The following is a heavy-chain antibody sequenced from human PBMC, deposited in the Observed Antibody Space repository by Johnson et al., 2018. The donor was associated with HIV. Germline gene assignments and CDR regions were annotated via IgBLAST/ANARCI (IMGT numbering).Heavy chain of an antibody. V-gene: IGHV3-30*03. CDR2: ISYDGSNK. CDR1: GFTFSSYW. CDR3: AGGFSSGYNDAFDI. Sequence: QVQLVESGGGVVQPGRSLRLSCAASGFTFSSYWMSWVRQAPGKGLEWVAVISYDGSNKYYADSVKGRFTISRDNSKNTLYLQMNSLRAEDTALYYCAGGFSSGYNDAFDIWGQGTMVTVSS. D-gene: IGHD3-22*01. J-gene: IGHJ3*02.